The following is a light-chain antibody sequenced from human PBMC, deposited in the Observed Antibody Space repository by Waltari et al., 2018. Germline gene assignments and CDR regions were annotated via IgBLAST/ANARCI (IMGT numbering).Light chain of an antibody. V-gene: IGLV1-44*01. J-gene: IGLJ3*02. CDR1: SSNIGSNT. CDR2: SNN. CDR3: VAWDDSLNGRWV. Sequence: QSVLTQPPSASGTPGQRVTISCSGSSSNIGSNTVNWYQQLPGTAPKFLIYSNNQRPSGVPDRFSGSKSCTSASLAISGLQSEDEADYYCVAWDDSLNGRWVFGGGTKLTVL.